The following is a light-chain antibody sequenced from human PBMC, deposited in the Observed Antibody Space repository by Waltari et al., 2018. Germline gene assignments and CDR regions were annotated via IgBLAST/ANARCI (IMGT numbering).Light chain of an antibody. CDR2: DAS. V-gene: IGKV3-11*01. Sequence: VLTQSPATLSLSPAAGATLSCRARQSISTYLAWFQQRPGQAPRLLIYDASNRAAGVPARFSGSGSGTAFTLSISSLEPEDFAVYYCHQRGSWPITFGQGTRLEIK. CDR1: QSISTY. CDR3: HQRGSWPIT. J-gene: IGKJ5*01.